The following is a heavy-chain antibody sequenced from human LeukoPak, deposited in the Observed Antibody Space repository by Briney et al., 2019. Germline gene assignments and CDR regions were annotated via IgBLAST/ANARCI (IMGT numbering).Heavy chain of an antibody. V-gene: IGHV1-18*01. CDR2: VSAYNGDT. D-gene: IGHD6-19*01. J-gene: IGHJ3*01. CDR3: ARDAPQWRNAFDF. Sequence: ASVKVSCKASGYTFTSCEICWVRQAPGQGLEWMGWVSAYNGDTSYAQKFQGRVTMTTDTSTSTAYMELRSLRSDDTAVYYCARDAPQWRNAFDFWGHGTMATVSS. CDR1: GYTFTSCE.